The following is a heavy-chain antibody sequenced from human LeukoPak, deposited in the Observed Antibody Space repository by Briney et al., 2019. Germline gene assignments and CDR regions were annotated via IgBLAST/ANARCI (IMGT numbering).Heavy chain of an antibody. J-gene: IGHJ4*02. V-gene: IGHV3-7*05. CDR1: GLTFSSCW. CDR2: LKTDGTDK. D-gene: IGHD3-9*01. CDR3: VAFDTRNF. Sequence: GGSLRLSCAASGLTFSSCWMSWVRQAPGKGMEWVAHLKTDGTDKYYVDSVKGRFTISRDNAKNSLYLQMNSLRAEDTAVYYCVAFDTRNFWGQGTRVTVSS.